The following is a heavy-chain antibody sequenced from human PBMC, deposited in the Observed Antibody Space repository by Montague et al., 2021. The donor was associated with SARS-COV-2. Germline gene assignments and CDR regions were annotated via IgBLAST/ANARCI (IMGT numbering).Heavy chain of an antibody. J-gene: IGHJ5*02. D-gene: IGHD1-26*01. Sequence: SETLSLTCTVSGGSMTNYYWSWIRQPPGKGLEWLAYIYYRGSTSYNPSLMSRVTISVDTSKNQFSLSLSSVTAADSAVYYCARLRRGTYYVSFDPWGQGTQVSVSS. CDR2: IYYRGST. CDR3: ARLRRGTYYVSFDP. V-gene: IGHV4-59*12. CDR1: GGSMTNYY.